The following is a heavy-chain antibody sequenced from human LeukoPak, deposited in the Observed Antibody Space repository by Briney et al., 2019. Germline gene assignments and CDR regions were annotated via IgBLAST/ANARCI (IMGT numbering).Heavy chain of an antibody. CDR3: AKLPVRGLYYYYYIDV. D-gene: IGHD2-2*01. V-gene: IGHV3-23*01. J-gene: IGHJ6*03. CDR2: ISGSGGST. Sequence: GGSLRLSCAASGFTFSSYAMSWVRQAPGKGLEWVSAISGSGGSTYYADSVKGRFTISRDNSKNTLYLQMNSLRAEDTAVYYCAKLPVRGLYYYYYIDVWGKGTTVTVSS. CDR1: GFTFSSYA.